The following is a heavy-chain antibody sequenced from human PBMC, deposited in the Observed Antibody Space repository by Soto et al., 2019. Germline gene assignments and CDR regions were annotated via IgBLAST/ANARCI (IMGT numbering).Heavy chain of an antibody. J-gene: IGHJ4*02. CDR2: MHYSGST. D-gene: IGHD6-19*01. CDR1: GGSISSSGYY. CDR3: ARRGSGWFFDY. V-gene: IGHV4-39*01. Sequence: QLQLQESGPGLVKPSETLSLICTVSGGSISSSGYYWGWIRQPPGKGLEWIGSMHYSGSTYYNPSLKSRVTISLDTSNYQFSLTLNSVTASDTAVYYCARRGSGWFFDYWGQGTLVTVSS.